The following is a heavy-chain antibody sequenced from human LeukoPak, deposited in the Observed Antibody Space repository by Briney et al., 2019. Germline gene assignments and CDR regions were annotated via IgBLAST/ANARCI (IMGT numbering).Heavy chain of an antibody. D-gene: IGHD6-13*01. V-gene: IGHV3-30*04. Sequence: GGSLRLSCAASGFTFSSYAMHWVRQAPGKGLEWVAVISYDGSNKYYADSVKGRFTISRDNSKNTLYLQMNSLRAEDTAVYYCAKLIAAAGTAYWGQGTLVTVSS. J-gene: IGHJ4*02. CDR3: AKLIAAAGTAY. CDR2: ISYDGSNK. CDR1: GFTFSSYA.